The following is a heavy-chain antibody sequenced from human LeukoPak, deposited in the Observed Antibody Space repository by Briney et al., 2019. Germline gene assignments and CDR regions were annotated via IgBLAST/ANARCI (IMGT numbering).Heavy chain of an antibody. J-gene: IGHJ3*02. CDR3: ARVEKILEAFDI. Sequence: SQTLSLTCTVSGGSISSGSYYWSWIRQPPGKGLEWIGYIYYSGSTNYNPSLKSRVTISVDTSKNQFSLKLSSVTAADTAVYYCARVEKILEAFDIWGQGTMVTVSS. D-gene: IGHD1-26*01. CDR1: GGSISSGSYY. V-gene: IGHV4-61*01. CDR2: IYYSGST.